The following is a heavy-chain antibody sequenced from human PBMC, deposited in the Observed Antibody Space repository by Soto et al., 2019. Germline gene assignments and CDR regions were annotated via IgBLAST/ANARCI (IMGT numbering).Heavy chain of an antibody. J-gene: IGHJ3*01. CDR1: GFTFRNYG. V-gene: IGHV3-48*01. CDR2: IGIGSSTK. D-gene: IGHD3-22*01. Sequence: EVDLVESGGGLVQSGGSLKLSCAASGFTFRNYGMNWVRQAPGKGLEWVSYIGIGSSTKYYADSVKGRFNISRDNAKNSLYIQMNSLRAEDTAVYYCARDQLYYNDISVRPLNAFDVWGQGTMVTVSS. CDR3: ARDQLYYNDISVRPLNAFDV.